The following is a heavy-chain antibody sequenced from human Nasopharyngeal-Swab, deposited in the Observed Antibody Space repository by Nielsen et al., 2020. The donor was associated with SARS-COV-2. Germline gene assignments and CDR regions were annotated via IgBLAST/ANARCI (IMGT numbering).Heavy chain of an antibody. D-gene: IGHD6-19*01. J-gene: IGHJ5*02. Sequence: RQAPGKGLEWIGYIYYSVSTNYNPSLKSRVTISVDTSKNQFSLKLSSVTAADTAVYYCAKGYSSGWWGGATADWFDPWGQGTLVTVSS. CDR2: IYYSVST. V-gene: IGHV4-61*06. CDR3: AKGYSSGWWGGATADWFDP.